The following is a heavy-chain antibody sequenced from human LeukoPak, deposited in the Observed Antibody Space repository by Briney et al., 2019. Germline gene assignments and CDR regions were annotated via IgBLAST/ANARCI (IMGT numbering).Heavy chain of an antibody. CDR3: ERDLYYDFWSGYYSPQGNWFGP. D-gene: IGHD3-3*01. J-gene: IGHJ5*02. CDR1: GYTFTGYY. Sequence: ASVKVSCKASGYTFTGYYMHWVRQAPGQGLEWMGWINPNSGGTNYAQKFQGRVTMTRDTSISTAYMELSRLRSDDTAVYYCERDLYYDFWSGYYSPQGNWFGPWGQGTLVTVSS. V-gene: IGHV1-2*02. CDR2: INPNSGGT.